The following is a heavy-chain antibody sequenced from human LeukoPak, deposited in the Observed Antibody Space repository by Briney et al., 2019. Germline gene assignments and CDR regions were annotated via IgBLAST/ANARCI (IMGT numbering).Heavy chain of an antibody. D-gene: IGHD3-10*01. CDR2: VNACNGNT. Sequence: ASVTVSLKASGYTFTSYAFHWVRQPPAQRQEWMGWVNACNGNTKYSQKFQGGVTSTRDTSASTAYMELGRLRSEATAVYYGARGLETGPMVRGVIMWAFDIWGQGTMVTVSS. CDR1: GYTFTSYA. V-gene: IGHV1-3*01. CDR3: ARGLETGPMVRGVIMWAFDI. J-gene: IGHJ3*02.